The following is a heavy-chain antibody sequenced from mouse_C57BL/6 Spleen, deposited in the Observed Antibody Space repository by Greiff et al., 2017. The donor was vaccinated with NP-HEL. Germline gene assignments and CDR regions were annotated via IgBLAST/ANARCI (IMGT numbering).Heavy chain of an antibody. V-gene: IGHV1-69*01. CDR3: ARWSQASDAMDY. Sequence: QVQLQQSGAELVMPGASVKLSCKASGYTFTSYWMHWVKQRPGQGLEWIGEIDPSDSYTNYNQKFKGKSTLTVDKSSSTAYMQLSSLTSEDSAVYYCARWSQASDAMDYWGQGTSVTVSS. J-gene: IGHJ4*01. CDR1: GYTFTSYW. D-gene: IGHD3-2*02. CDR2: IDPSDSYT.